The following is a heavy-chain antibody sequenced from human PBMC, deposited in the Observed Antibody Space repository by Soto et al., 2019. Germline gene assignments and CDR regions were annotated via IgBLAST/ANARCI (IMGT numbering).Heavy chain of an antibody. CDR2: ISAYNGNT. V-gene: IGHV1-18*01. CDR1: GYTFTSYD. Sequence: QVQLVQSGAEVKKPGASVKVSCKASGYTFTSYDISWVRQAPGQGLEWMGWISAYNGNTNYAQKLQDRVTMTTDTSTTTAYMELRSLRSDDTAVYYCATFYVKSYYYGMDVWGQGTTVTVSS. CDR3: ATFYVKSYYYGMDV. J-gene: IGHJ6*02. D-gene: IGHD3-16*01.